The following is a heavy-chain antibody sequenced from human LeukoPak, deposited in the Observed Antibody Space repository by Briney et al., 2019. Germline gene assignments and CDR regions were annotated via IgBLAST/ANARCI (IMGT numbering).Heavy chain of an antibody. D-gene: IGHD3-3*01. CDR1: GYTFTGYY. CDR3: ARDFLRFRWFDP. CDR2: INPNSGGT. J-gene: IGHJ5*02. V-gene: IGHV1-2*02. Sequence: ASVKVSCKASGYTFTGYYMHWVRQAPGQGLEWMGWINPNSGGTNYAQKFQGRVTMARDTSISTAYMELSRLKSDDTAVYYCARDFLRFRWFDPWGQGTLVTVSS.